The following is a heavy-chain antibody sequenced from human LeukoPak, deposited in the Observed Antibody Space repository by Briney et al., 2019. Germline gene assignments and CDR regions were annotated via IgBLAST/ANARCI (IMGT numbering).Heavy chain of an antibody. CDR3: AKESCSSTSCYSYFDY. J-gene: IGHJ4*02. Sequence: GGSLRLSCAASGFTFSSYAMHWVRQAPVKGLEYVSAISSNGGSTYYANSVKGRFTISRDNSKNTLYLQMNSLRAEDTAVYYCAKESCSSTSCYSYFDYWGQGTLVTVSS. D-gene: IGHD2-2*01. CDR1: GFTFSSYA. V-gene: IGHV3-64*01. CDR2: ISSNGGST.